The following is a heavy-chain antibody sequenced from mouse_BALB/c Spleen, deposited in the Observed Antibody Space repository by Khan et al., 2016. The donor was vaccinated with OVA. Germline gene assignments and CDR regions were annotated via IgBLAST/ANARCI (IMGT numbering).Heavy chain of an antibody. Sequence: VQLVESGPDLVQPSQSLSLTCTVTGYSITSGYSWNWIRQFPGNKLEWMGYIRYSGSTNYNPSLQSRISITRDTSKNQFFLQLPSVTTEETSTNSCARSARLNDWGQGTTLTVSS. CDR3: ARSARLND. CDR2: IRYSGST. J-gene: IGHJ2*01. V-gene: IGHV3-1*02. CDR1: GYSITSGYS. D-gene: IGHD1-2*01.